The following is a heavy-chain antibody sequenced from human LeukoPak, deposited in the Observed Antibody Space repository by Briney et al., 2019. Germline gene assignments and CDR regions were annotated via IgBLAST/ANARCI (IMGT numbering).Heavy chain of an antibody. D-gene: IGHD6-19*01. J-gene: IGHJ4*02. CDR1: GYIFTKYG. CDR2: VSAYNRNT. V-gene: IGHV1-18*01. CDR3: VIDRSFTSGWYPRGYFDY. Sequence: ASVKVSCKTSGYIFTKYGISWVRLAPGQGLEWVGWVSAYNRNTSYAQKLQGGVTMTTDTSTSTAYMEVRNLRSGDTAIYYCVIDRSFTSGWYPRGYFDYWGQGTLVTVSS.